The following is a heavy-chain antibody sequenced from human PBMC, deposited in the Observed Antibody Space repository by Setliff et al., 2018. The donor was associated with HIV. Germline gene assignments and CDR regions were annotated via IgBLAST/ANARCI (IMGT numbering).Heavy chain of an antibody. CDR3: TTAVAQNWYGSGNENY. D-gene: IGHD3-10*01. Sequence: GGSLRLSCAASGFTFSNAWMSWVRQAPGKGLEWVGRIKSKTDGGTTGYAAPVKGRFTISRDDSRSTLYLQMNSLITEDTALYYCTTAVAQNWYGSGNENYWGQGTLVTVSS. V-gene: IGHV3-15*01. CDR1: GFTFSNAW. CDR2: IKSKTDGGTT. J-gene: IGHJ4*02.